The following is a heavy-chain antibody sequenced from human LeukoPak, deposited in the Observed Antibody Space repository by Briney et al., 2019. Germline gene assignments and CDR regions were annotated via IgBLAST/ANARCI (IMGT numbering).Heavy chain of an antibody. D-gene: IGHD3-22*01. J-gene: IGHJ4*02. V-gene: IGHV4-59*08. Sequence: PSETLSLTCTVSGGSISSYYWGWIRQPPGKGLEWIGSVYHSGSTHYSPSLKSRVTISVDTSKNQFSLKLRSVTAADTAVYYCARNDSSGYFDYWGQGTLVTVSS. CDR3: ARNDSSGYFDY. CDR1: GGSISSYY. CDR2: VYHSGST.